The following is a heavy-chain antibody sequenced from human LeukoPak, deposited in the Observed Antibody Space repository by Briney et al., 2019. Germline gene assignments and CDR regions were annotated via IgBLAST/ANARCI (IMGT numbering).Heavy chain of an antibody. J-gene: IGHJ4*02. V-gene: IGHV3-23*01. CDR3: TKIGRTSDLDY. CDR2: ISGGGGAT. D-gene: IGHD1-1*01. CDR1: AITFGNHA. Sequence: GGSLRLSCVASAITFGNHAMSWVRQPPGKRLEWVSAISGGGGATYYAASVKGRFTISRDNFQNTLFLQMNSLRAEDTAVYYCTKIGRTSDLDYWGQGTLVAVSS.